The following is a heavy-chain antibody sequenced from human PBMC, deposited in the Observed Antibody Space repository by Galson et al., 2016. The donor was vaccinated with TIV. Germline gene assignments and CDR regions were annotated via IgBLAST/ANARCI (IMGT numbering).Heavy chain of an antibody. D-gene: IGHD3-16*01. CDR2: IYWDDDE. J-gene: IGHJ6*02. CDR3: VHLPNTFYYGMDV. V-gene: IGHV2-5*02. Sequence: ALVKPTQTLTLTCTFSGFSLITNGVGVGWVRQPPGKALEWLAHIYWDDDERYSPSLKSRLTITKDTSKNQVVLRMTNMDPMDTATYYCVHLPNTFYYGMDVWGQGTTVTVSS. CDR1: GFSLITNGVG.